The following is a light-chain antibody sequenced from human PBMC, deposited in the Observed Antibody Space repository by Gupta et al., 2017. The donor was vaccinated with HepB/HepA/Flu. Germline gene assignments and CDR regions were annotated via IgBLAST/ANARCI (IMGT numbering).Light chain of an antibody. CDR2: NVS. CDR1: SSDVGDYKS. CDR3: SSYTFTMTLVV. Sequence: SCTATSSDVGDYKSVSWYQQHPGKAPKLLISNVSNRPSAVSNRFSGSKSGNTASLTISGLQTEDEADYYCSSYTFTMTLVVFGGGTKVTVL. V-gene: IGLV2-14*04. J-gene: IGLJ2*01.